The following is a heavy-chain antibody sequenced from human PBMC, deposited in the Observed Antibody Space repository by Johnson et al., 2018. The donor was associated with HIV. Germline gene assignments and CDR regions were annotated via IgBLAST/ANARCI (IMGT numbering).Heavy chain of an antibody. CDR1: GFTFSSYA. D-gene: IGHD3-3*01. CDR3: AKDPLTIFGVVIAPGDAFDI. CDR2: ISGSGGST. V-gene: IGHV3-23*04. J-gene: IGHJ3*02. Sequence: VQLVESGGGLVQPGGSLRLSCAASGFTFSSYAMSWVRQAPGKGLEWVSAISGSGGSTYYADSVKGRFTISGDNSKNTLYLQMNSLRAEDTAVYYCAKDPLTIFGVVIAPGDAFDIWGQGTMVTVSS.